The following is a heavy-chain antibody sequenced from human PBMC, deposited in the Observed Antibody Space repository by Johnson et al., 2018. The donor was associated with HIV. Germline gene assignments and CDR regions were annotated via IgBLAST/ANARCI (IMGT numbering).Heavy chain of an antibody. CDR1: GFTFSSYA. CDR2: ISYDGSNK. D-gene: IGHD2-2*01. Sequence: QLVESGGGVVQPWRSMRLSCAASGFTFSSYAMHWVRQAPGKGLEWVALISYDGSNKFYADSVKGRFTISRDKSKKTLYLQMKRRRLEDTAIYYCARAAIVVLPAGAFDIWGRGTMVTVSS. CDR3: ARAAIVVLPAGAFDI. V-gene: IGHV3-30*04. J-gene: IGHJ3*02.